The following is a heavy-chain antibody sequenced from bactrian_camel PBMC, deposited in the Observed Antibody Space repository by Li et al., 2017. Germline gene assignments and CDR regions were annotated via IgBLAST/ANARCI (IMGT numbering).Heavy chain of an antibody. J-gene: IGHJ4*01. CDR1: GYTFSRNC. CDR3: AAGRRRYDRSYCTAQTNDYND. CDR2: IWSGRSST. V-gene: IGHV3S1*01. D-gene: IGHD3*01. Sequence: HVQLVESGGGSVQPGGSLRLSCTVSGYTFSRNCLGWFRQAPGKEREGVATIWSGRSSTYYAESVKGRFTISRENSKNTLYLQMNSLKPEDTAMYYCAAGRRRYDRSYCTAQTNDYNDWGQGTQVTVS.